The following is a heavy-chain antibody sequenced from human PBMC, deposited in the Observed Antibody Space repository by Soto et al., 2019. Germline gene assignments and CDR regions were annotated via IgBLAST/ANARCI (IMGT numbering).Heavy chain of an antibody. CDR3: AKGGHLGSGNYYNPYYFDY. J-gene: IGHJ4*02. Sequence: QVQLVESGGGVVQPGRSPRLSCAASGFTFSSYGMHWVRQAPGKGLEWVALISYDGSNKYYADSVKGRFTISRDNSKNTLYLQMNSLRPEDTAVYYCAKGGHLGSGNYYNPYYFDYWGQGTLVTVSS. V-gene: IGHV3-30*18. CDR2: ISYDGSNK. CDR1: GFTFSSYG. D-gene: IGHD3-10*01.